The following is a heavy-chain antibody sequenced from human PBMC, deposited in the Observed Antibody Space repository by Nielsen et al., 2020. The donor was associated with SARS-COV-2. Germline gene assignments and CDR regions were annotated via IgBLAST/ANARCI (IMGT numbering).Heavy chain of an antibody. J-gene: IGHJ6*02. CDR3: ARVERRITIFGVVISMDV. CDR2: INAGNGNT. Sequence: ASVKVSCKASGYTFTSYAMHWVRQAPGQRLEWMGWINAGNGNTKYSQKFQGRVTITRDTSASTAYMELSSLRSEDTAVYYCARVERRITIFGVVISMDVWGQGTTVTVSS. CDR1: GYTFTSYA. D-gene: IGHD3-3*01. V-gene: IGHV1-3*01.